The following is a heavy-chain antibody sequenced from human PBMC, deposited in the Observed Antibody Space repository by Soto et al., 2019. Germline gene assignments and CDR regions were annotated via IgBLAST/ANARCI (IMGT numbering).Heavy chain of an antibody. Sequence: GGSLRLSCAASGFTFSSYWMSWVRQAPGKGLEWVANIKQDGSEKYYVDSVKGRFTISRDNAKNSLYLQMNSLRAEDTAVYYCARDLTTVTREGDYWGQGTLVTVSS. D-gene: IGHD4-17*01. CDR3: ARDLTTVTREGDY. V-gene: IGHV3-7*03. CDR1: GFTFSSYW. CDR2: IKQDGSEK. J-gene: IGHJ4*02.